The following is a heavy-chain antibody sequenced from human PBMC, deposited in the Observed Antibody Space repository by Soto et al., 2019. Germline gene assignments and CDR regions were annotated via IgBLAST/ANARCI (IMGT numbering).Heavy chain of an antibody. D-gene: IGHD3-10*01. CDR2: ISGTGDST. V-gene: IGHV3-23*01. CDR1: GFTFSNYD. Sequence: PGGSLRLSCVASGFTFSNYDISWVRQAPGKGLEWVSGISGTGDSTDYADSVKGRFTISRDNSKNTLYLQMNGLRAEDTAVYYCVKDGSINMVRGVTIPPGYWGQGTLVTVSS. J-gene: IGHJ4*02. CDR3: VKDGSINMVRGVTIPPGY.